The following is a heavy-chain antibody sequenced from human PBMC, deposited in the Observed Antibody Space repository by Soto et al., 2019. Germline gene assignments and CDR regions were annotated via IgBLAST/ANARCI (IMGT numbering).Heavy chain of an antibody. J-gene: IGHJ4*02. CDR3: ARSPIFGVRGRYFDY. V-gene: IGHV4-34*01. Sequence: SETLSLTCAVYGESFSGYYWSWIRQPPGKGLEWIGEINHSGSTNYNPSLKSRVTISVDTSKNQFSLKLSSVTAADTAVYYCARSPIFGVRGRYFDYWGQGTLVTVSS. CDR1: GESFSGYY. CDR2: INHSGST. D-gene: IGHD3-3*02.